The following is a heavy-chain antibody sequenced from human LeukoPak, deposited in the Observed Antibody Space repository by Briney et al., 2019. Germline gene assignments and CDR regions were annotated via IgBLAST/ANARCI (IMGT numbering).Heavy chain of an antibody. Sequence: SETLSLTCIVSGGSISSYYRSWIRQPPGKGLEWIGYIYYSGSTNYNPSLKNRLTISIDTSKNQFSLKLSSVTAADTAVYYCARHYYDSSGYWAFDYWGQGTLVTVSS. D-gene: IGHD3-22*01. CDR3: ARHYYDSSGYWAFDY. J-gene: IGHJ4*02. CDR1: GGSISSYY. CDR2: IYYSGST. V-gene: IGHV4-59*08.